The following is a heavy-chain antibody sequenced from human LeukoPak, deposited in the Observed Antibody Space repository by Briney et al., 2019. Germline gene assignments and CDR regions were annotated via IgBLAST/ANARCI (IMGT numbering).Heavy chain of an antibody. V-gene: IGHV1-2*02. D-gene: IGHD2-2*01. Sequence: GASVKVSCKASGYIFTASYIHWVRQAPGQGLECMGWINPHSGGTNYAQKFQGRVTMTRDTSISTAYMELSRLRSDDPAVYYCARFCSSSSCPIDYWGQGTLVTVSS. CDR3: ARFCSSSSCPIDY. CDR1: GYIFTASY. J-gene: IGHJ4*02. CDR2: INPHSGGT.